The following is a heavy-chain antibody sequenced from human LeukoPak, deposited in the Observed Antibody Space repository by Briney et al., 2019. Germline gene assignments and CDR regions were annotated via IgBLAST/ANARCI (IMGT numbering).Heavy chain of an antibody. D-gene: IGHD2-8*01. J-gene: IGHJ6*02. V-gene: IGHV3-66*01. Sequence: HPGGSLRLSCAASGFTVRSNYMSWVRQAPGKGLELVSVISRGGTTSLADSVKGRFTVSRGNSKNTLYLQINSLTAADTAVYYCATPSNGDGMDIWGQGTTVPVSS. CDR3: ATPSNGDGMDI. CDR2: ISRGGTT. CDR1: GFTVRSNY.